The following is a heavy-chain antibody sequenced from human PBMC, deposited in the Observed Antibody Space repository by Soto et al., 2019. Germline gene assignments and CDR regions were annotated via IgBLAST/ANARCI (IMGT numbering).Heavy chain of an antibody. CDR1: FGAFSSGTYY. J-gene: IGHJ4*02. V-gene: IGHV4-39*01. CDR2: IYYTGYS. CDR3: ARRRSVGEFDY. Sequence: AETLSLTCPVSFGAFSSGTYYWSCIRQPPGKGLEWIGSIYYTGYSYYNPSLKSRVTISLDTSKNQFSLKLSPVIATDTAVYCCARRRSVGEFDYWGQGTLVTVSS. D-gene: IGHD3-10*01.